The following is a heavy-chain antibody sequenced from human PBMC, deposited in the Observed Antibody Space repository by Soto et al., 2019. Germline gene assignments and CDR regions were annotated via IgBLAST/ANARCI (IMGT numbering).Heavy chain of an antibody. CDR2: IYYGGST. D-gene: IGHD2-15*01. V-gene: IGHV4-39*01. Sequence: PSETLSLTCTVSGGSISSNSYYWGWIRLPPGKGLEWIGSIYYGGSTYYNPSLKSRVTISVDTSKNQFSLKLTSVTAADTAVYYCAIHVDLFYCSGVGCTTVTWFDSWGQGTLVTVSS. J-gene: IGHJ5*01. CDR1: GGSISSNSYY. CDR3: AIHVDLFYCSGVGCTTVTWFDS.